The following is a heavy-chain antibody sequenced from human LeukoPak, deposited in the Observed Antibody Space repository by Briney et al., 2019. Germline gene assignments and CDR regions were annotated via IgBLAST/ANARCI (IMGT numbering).Heavy chain of an antibody. D-gene: IGHD5-24*01. CDR3: ARDRWDGYNLYYYYGMDV. Sequence: SQTLSLTCTVSGGSISSGSYYWSWIRQPAGKGLEWIGRIYTSGSTNYNPSLKSRVTISVDTSKNQFSLKLSSVSAADTAVYCCARDRWDGYNLYYYYGMDVWGQGTTVTVSS. V-gene: IGHV4-61*02. J-gene: IGHJ6*02. CDR1: GGSISSGSYY. CDR2: IYTSGST.